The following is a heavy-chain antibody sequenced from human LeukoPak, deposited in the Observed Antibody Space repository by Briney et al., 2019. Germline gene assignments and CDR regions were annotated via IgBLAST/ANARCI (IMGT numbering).Heavy chain of an antibody. D-gene: IGHD5-12*01. CDR2: IKQDGSEK. CDR3: ARGNGYSGYFSLYYYYYMDV. Sequence: PGGSLRLSCAASGFTFSSYWMSWVRQAPGKGLEWVANIKQDGSEKYYVDSVKGRFTISRDNAKNSLYLQMNSLRAEDTAVYYCARGNGYSGYFSLYYYYYMDVWGKGTTVTVSS. J-gene: IGHJ6*03. V-gene: IGHV3-7*01. CDR1: GFTFSSYW.